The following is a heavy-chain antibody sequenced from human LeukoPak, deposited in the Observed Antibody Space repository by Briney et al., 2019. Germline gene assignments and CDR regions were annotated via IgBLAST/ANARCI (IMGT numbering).Heavy chain of an antibody. V-gene: IGHV3-20*01. CDR3: ARLVHGSGSYLGDAFDI. J-gene: IGHJ3*02. CDR1: GFTFDDYG. Sequence: GGSLRLSCAASGFTFDDYGMSWVRQAPGKGLEWVSGINWNGGSTGYADSVKGRFTISRDNAKNSLYLQMNSLRAEDTALYHCARLVHGSGSYLGDAFDIWGQGTMVTVSS. D-gene: IGHD3-10*01. CDR2: INWNGGST.